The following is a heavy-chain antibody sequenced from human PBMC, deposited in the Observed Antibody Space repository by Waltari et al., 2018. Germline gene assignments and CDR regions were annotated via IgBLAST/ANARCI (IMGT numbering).Heavy chain of an antibody. D-gene: IGHD6-13*01. J-gene: IGHJ6*03. CDR1: GGSISSYY. CDR2: IYTRRST. V-gene: IGHV4-4*07. Sequence: QVQLQESGPGLVKPSETLSLTCTVSGGSISSYYWSWIRQPAGKGLEWIGRIYTRRSTNYKPSLKSRVTMAVDTSKNQFSLKLSSVTAADTAVYYCARVRGTAAGIASYYYYYMDVWGKGTTVTVS. CDR3: ARVRGTAAGIASYYYYYMDV.